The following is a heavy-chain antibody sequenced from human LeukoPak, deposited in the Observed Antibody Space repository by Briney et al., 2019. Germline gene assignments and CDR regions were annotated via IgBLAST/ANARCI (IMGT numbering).Heavy chain of an antibody. Sequence: GGSLRLSCAASGFTFSSYSTNWVRQAPGKGLEWVSYISSSSSTIYYADSVKGRFTISRDNAKNSLYLQMNSLRAEDTAVYYCARDQEPPSWYFDLWGRGTLVTVSS. D-gene: IGHD1-26*01. V-gene: IGHV3-48*01. J-gene: IGHJ2*01. CDR1: GFTFSSYS. CDR2: ISSSSSTI. CDR3: ARDQEPPSWYFDL.